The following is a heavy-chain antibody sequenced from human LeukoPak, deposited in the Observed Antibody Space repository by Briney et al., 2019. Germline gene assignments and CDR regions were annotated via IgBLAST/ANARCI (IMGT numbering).Heavy chain of an antibody. Sequence: PGGSLRLSCAASGFTFSSYAMSWVRQAPGKGLEWVSGISGSGGSTYYADSVKGRFTISRDNSKNTLYLQMDSLRAEDTAVYFCAKVGRGAVAPYFFDYWGQGTLVTVSS. CDR2: ISGSGGST. CDR1: GFTFSSYA. J-gene: IGHJ4*02. CDR3: AKVGRGAVAPYFFDY. V-gene: IGHV3-23*01. D-gene: IGHD6-19*01.